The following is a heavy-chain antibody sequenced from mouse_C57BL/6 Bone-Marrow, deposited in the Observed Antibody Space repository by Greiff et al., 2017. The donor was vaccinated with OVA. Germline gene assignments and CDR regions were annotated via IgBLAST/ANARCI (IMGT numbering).Heavy chain of an antibody. CDR1: GYTFTDYY. Sequence: SGAELVRPGASVKLSCKASGYTFTDYYINWVKQRPGQVLEWIARIYPGSGNTYYNEKFKGKATLTAEKSSSTAYMQLSSLTSEDSAVYFCARGSSPSYWYFDVWGTGSTVIVSS. V-gene: IGHV1-76*01. CDR2: IYPGSGNT. CDR3: ARGSSPSYWYFDV. D-gene: IGHD1-1*01. J-gene: IGHJ1*03.